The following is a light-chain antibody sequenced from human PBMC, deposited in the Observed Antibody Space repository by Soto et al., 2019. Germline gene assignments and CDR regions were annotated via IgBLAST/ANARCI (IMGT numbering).Light chain of an antibody. CDR2: GNS. J-gene: IGLJ3*02. V-gene: IGLV1-40*01. CDR3: QSYDSSLSGWV. CDR1: SSNIGAGYD. Sequence: QSVLTQPTSVSGAPGQRVTISCTGSSSNIGAGYDVHWYQQLPGTAPKVLIYGNSNWPSGLPDRFSGSKSGTSASLAITGLQAEDEADYYCQSYDSSLSGWVFGGGTKLTVL.